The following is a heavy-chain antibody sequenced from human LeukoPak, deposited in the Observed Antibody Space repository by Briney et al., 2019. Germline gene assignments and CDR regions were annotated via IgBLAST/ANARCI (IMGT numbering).Heavy chain of an antibody. CDR3: AGSPVDTAMRLSAFGI. V-gene: IGHV4-34*08. Sequence: SETLSLTCAVYAETFSAYYWNWVRQPPGKGLEWIGEINYSGSHNSNPSLKSRVTISVDTSKNQFSLKLTSVTAADTAVYYCAGSPVDTAMRLSAFGIWGQGTMVTVSS. CDR1: AETFSAYY. D-gene: IGHD5-18*01. CDR2: INYSGSH. J-gene: IGHJ3*02.